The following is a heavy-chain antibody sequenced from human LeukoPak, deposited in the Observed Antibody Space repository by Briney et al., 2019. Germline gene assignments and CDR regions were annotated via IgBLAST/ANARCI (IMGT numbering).Heavy chain of an antibody. CDR3: ARDGLTEKQWLALRWYFDL. CDR1: GGSISSGDYY. Sequence: SETLSLTCTVSGGSISSGDYYWSWIRQPPGKGLEWIGYIYYSGSTYYNPSLKSRVTISVDTSKNQFSLKLSSVTAADTAVYYCARDGLTEKQWLALRWYFDLWGRGTLVTVSS. D-gene: IGHD6-19*01. CDR2: IYYSGST. J-gene: IGHJ2*01. V-gene: IGHV4-30-4*08.